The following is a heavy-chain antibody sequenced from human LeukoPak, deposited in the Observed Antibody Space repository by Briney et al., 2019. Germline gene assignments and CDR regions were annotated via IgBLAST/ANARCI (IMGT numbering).Heavy chain of an antibody. J-gene: IGHJ4*02. CDR3: ARLHYDVLTGPFDY. CDR2: IYSGGAT. CDR1: EFSLSSYS. D-gene: IGHD3-9*01. Sequence: GGSLRLSCVASEFSLSSYSMNWVRQGPGKGLEWVSIIYSGGATFYADSVKGRFTISRENSKNTLWLQMNSLRAEDTAVYYCARLHYDVLTGPFDYWGQGTLVTVSS. V-gene: IGHV3-66*04.